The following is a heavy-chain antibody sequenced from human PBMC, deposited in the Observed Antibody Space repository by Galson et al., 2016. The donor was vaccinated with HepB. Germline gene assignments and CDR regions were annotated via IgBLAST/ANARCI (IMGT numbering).Heavy chain of an antibody. CDR1: GFSLSTNGMG. V-gene: IGHV2-70*01. D-gene: IGHD3-10*01. Sequence: PALVKPTQTLTLTCTFSGFSLSTNGMGVSWIRQPPGKALEWLALIDWDGDTFYNISLKTRLTIFKDTSKSHVVLTMTNMDPWDTATYYCARGGLLSYFDYWGQGTPVTVSS. CDR2: IDWDGDT. CDR3: ARGGLLSYFDY. J-gene: IGHJ4*02.